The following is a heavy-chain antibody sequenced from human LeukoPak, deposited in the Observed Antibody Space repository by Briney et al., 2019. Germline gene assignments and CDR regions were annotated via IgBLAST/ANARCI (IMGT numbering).Heavy chain of an antibody. V-gene: IGHV5-51*01. CDR1: GYSFPNYW. D-gene: IGHD5-12*01. Sequence: GESLKIPCKGSGYSFPNYWIGWVRQMPGRGLEWMAIIYPTNSKTRYGPSFQGQVTISADTSISTAYLQWSSLKASDTAIYHCVRLNGDDYIENPYFFDYWGQGILVTVSS. CDR3: VRLNGDDYIENPYFFDY. CDR2: IYPTNSKT. J-gene: IGHJ4*02.